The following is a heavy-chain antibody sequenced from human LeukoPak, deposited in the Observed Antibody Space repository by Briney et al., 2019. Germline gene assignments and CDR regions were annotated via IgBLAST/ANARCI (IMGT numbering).Heavy chain of an antibody. CDR3: AREAVITSYYYYYMDV. D-gene: IGHD3-16*01. CDR2: IYYSGST. CDR1: GGSISSYY. V-gene: IGHV4-59*01. J-gene: IGHJ6*03. Sequence: SETLSLTCTVSGGSISSYYWSWIRQPPGKGLEWIGYIYYSGSTNYNPSLKSRVTISVDTSKNQFSLKLSSVTAADTAVYYCAREAVITSYYYYYMDVWGKGTTVTVSS.